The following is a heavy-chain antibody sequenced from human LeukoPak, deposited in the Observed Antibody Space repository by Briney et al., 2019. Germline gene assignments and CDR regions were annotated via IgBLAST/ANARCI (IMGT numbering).Heavy chain of an antibody. D-gene: IGHD1-26*01. CDR3: ARFSVGGTYYPNY. V-gene: IGHV5-51*01. CDR1: GYSFTSTW. CDR2: IYPGDSDT. J-gene: IGHJ4*02. Sequence: GESLKISCQGSGYSFTSTWIGWVRQLPGKGLEWMGIIYPGDSDTRYSPSFQGQVTISADKSISTAYLQWSSLKASDSAMYYCARFSVGGTYYPNYWGQGTLVSASS.